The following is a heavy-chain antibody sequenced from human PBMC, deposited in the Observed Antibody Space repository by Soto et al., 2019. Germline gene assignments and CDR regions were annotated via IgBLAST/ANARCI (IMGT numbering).Heavy chain of an antibody. CDR3: ARGHGTYYYDSSGYRDAFDI. V-gene: IGHV3-20*04. J-gene: IGHJ3*02. D-gene: IGHD3-22*01. CDR1: GFTVSSNY. CDR2: INWNGGST. Sequence: GGSLRLSCAASGFTVSSNYMSWVRQAPGKGLEWVSVINWNGGSTGYADSVKGRFTISRDNAKNSLYLQMNSLRAEDTALYYCARGHGTYYYDSSGYRDAFDIWGQGTMVTVSS.